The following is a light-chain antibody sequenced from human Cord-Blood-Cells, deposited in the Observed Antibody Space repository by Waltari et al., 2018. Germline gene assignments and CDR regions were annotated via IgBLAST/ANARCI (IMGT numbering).Light chain of an antibody. Sequence: SVSGSPGQSITISCTGTSSDVGGYNYVSWYQQHPGKAPKLMIYDVSKRPSGVSNRFSGSKSGNTASLTISGLQAEDEADYYCSSYTSSSTPVVFGGGTKLTVL. CDR2: DVS. V-gene: IGLV2-14*04. J-gene: IGLJ2*01. CDR1: SSDVGGYNY. CDR3: SSYTSSSTPVV.